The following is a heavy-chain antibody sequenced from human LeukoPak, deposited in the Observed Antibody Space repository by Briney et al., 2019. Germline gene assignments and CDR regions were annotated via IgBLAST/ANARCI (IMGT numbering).Heavy chain of an antibody. CDR3: TRAGGFCGGDCYDN. CDR2: ITSKAYGGTR. V-gene: IGHV3-49*04. J-gene: IGHJ4*02. D-gene: IGHD2-21*01. Sequence: GGSLRLSCTASGFTFGDYAMSWVRQALGKGLEWVGFITSKAYGGTREYAASVKGRFTISRDDSISIAYLQMNSLKTEDTAVYYCTRAGGFCGGDCYDNWGQGTLVTVSS. CDR1: GFTFGDYA.